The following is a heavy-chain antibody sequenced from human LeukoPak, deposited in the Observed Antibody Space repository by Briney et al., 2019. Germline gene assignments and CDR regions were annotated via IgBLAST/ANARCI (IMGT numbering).Heavy chain of an antibody. V-gene: IGHV3-23*01. CDR2: ISASGATT. J-gene: IGHJ4*02. Sequence: GGSLRPSCAASGFTFSAHAMGWVRQAPGKGLEWVSSISASGATTYSADSVKGRFTISRDNSKNTLYLQLKSLRAEDTAAYYCARHNYASQSPFDCWGQGTLVTVSS. D-gene: IGHD3-10*01. CDR1: GFTFSAHA. CDR3: ARHNYASQSPFDC.